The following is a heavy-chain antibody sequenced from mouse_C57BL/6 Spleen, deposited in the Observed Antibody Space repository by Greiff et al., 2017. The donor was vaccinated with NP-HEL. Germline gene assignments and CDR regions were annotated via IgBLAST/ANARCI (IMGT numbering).Heavy chain of an antibody. J-gene: IGHJ2*01. CDR1: GYTFTSYW. D-gene: IGHD1-1*01. CDR2: IDPSDSYT. V-gene: IGHV1-50*01. CDR3: ARWNYGRGY. Sequence: QVQLQQPGAELVKPGASVKLSCKASGYTFTSYWMQWVKQRPGQGLEWIGEIDPSDSYTNYNQKLKGKATLTVDTSSSTAYMQLSSLTSEDSAVYYCARWNYGRGYWGQGTTLTVSS.